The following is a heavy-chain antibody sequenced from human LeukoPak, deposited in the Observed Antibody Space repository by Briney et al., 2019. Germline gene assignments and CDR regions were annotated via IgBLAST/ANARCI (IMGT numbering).Heavy chain of an antibody. CDR2: ISYDGTSE. CDR3: ARGYYLGSGSFDY. CDR1: GFHFRTYA. V-gene: IGHV3-30*01. J-gene: IGHJ4*02. Sequence: PGGSLRLSCAASGFHFRTYAMHWVRQAPGKGLGWMAIISYDGTSEYYADSVKGRFTVSRDNSENTLSLHMNSLRPEDTAVYFCARGYYLGSGSFDYWGQGALVTVSS. D-gene: IGHD3-10*01.